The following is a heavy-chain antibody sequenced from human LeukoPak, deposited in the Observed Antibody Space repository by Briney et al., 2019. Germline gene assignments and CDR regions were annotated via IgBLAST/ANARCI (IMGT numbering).Heavy chain of an antibody. D-gene: IGHD1-26*01. V-gene: IGHV3-48*01. CDR1: GFTFSTYS. Sequence: PGGSLRLSCAASGFTFSTYSMNWVRQAPGKGLEWVSYISRSSNTIYYADSVEGRFTISRDNAKNSLYLQVNSLRAEDTAVYYCARDITSYGYIVGASSLWGQGTLVTVSS. CDR3: ARDITSYGYIVGASSL. J-gene: IGHJ4*02. CDR2: ISRSSNTI.